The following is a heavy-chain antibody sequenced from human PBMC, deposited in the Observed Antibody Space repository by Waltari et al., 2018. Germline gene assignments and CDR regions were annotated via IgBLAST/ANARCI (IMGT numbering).Heavy chain of an antibody. J-gene: IGHJ3*01. CDR3: AKDGDYSVPGYDAFDV. V-gene: IGHV3-30*02. D-gene: IGHD4-17*01. CDR2: IRYDGINK. Sequence: QMQLVEFGGGVVQPGWSLRLSCAASGVSFNNIVLHWVRQAPGKGLEWVAFIRYDGINKYYADSLEGRFTVSRDNSKNILYLQLNSLRPDDTALYFCAKDGDYSVPGYDAFDVWGQGTVVTVSA. CDR1: GVSFNNIV.